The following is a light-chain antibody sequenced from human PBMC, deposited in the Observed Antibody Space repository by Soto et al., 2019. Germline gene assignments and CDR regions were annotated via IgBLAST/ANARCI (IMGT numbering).Light chain of an antibody. Sequence: QSVLTQPASVSGSPGQSITISCTGTSSDVGRYNYVSWYQQYPGKAPKLMIYVVSSRPSGVSNRFSGSKSGNTAFLTISGLQAEDEADYYCASYTGGSTLVVFGGGTNVTVL. CDR1: SSDVGRYNY. CDR2: VVS. V-gene: IGLV2-14*01. CDR3: ASYTGGSTLVV. J-gene: IGLJ2*01.